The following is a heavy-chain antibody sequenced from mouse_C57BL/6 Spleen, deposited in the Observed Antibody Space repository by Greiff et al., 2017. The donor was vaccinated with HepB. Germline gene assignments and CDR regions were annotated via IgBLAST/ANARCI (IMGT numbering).Heavy chain of an antibody. D-gene: IGHD3-2*02. CDR2: IDPETGGT. V-gene: IGHV1-15*01. Sequence: VQLQQSGAELVRPGASVTLSCKASGYTFTDYEMHWVKQTPVHGLEWIGAIDPETGGTAYNQKFKGKAILTADKSSSTAYMALRSRTSGDSAVYHCTSCSSRYDMGYWSQGTSVNVSS. CDR1: GYTFTDYE. J-gene: IGHJ4*01. CDR3: TSCSSRYDMGY.